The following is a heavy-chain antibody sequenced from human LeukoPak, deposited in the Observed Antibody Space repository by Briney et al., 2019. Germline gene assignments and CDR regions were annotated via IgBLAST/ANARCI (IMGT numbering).Heavy chain of an antibody. CDR2: IYSGGST. V-gene: IGHV3-53*01. J-gene: IGHJ6*02. D-gene: IGHD5-24*01. CDR1: GFTVSSNY. CDR3: ARVPEGYGYNPYYYYGMDV. Sequence: PGGSLRLSCAASGFTVSSNYMSWVRQAPGKGLEWVSVIYSGGSTYYADSVKGRFTISRDNSKNTLYLQMNSLRAEDTAVYYCARVPEGYGYNPYYYYGMDVWGQGTTVTVSS.